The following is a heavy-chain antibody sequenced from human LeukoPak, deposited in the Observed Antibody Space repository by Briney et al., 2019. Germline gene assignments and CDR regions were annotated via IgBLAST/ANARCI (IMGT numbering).Heavy chain of an antibody. CDR1: GFTFSSYA. CDR2: ISGSGGST. J-gene: IGHJ4*02. CDR3: ARDKLTGASRLDY. D-gene: IGHD7-27*01. Sequence: GGSLRLSCAASGFTFSSYAMSWVRQAPGKGLEWVLAISGSGGSTYYADSVKGRFTISRDNSKNTLFLQMNSLRAEDTAVYYCARDKLTGASRLDYWGQGTLLTVSS. V-gene: IGHV3-23*01.